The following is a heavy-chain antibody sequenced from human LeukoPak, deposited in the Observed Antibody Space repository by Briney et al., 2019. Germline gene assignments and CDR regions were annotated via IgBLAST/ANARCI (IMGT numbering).Heavy chain of an antibody. CDR1: GFSLSTSGVG. J-gene: IGHJ4*02. D-gene: IGHD2-15*01. CDR3: AHLYCSGGCRYSAFGY. CDR2: INWDDDK. Sequence: SGPTLVKPTQTLTLSCTFSGFSLSTSGVGVGWIRQPPGKALEWLALINWDDDKRYSPSLKNRVTITKDTSKNQVVLTMTNMDPVDTATYYCAHLYCSGGCRYSAFGYWGQGTLVTVSS. V-gene: IGHV2-5*02.